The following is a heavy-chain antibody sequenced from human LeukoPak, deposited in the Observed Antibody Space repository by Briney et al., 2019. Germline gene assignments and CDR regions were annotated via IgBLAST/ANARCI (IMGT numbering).Heavy chain of an antibody. Sequence: PGGSLRLSCAASGFTFSSFAMTWVRQVPGKGLEWVSAISGGGGNTYYADSVKGRFTISRDNSKNTLYLQTNSLRAEDTAVYYCAKGYSGGWPYYFDYWGQGTLVTVSS. D-gene: IGHD6-25*01. CDR2: ISGGGGNT. V-gene: IGHV3-23*01. CDR3: AKGYSGGWPYYFDY. J-gene: IGHJ4*02. CDR1: GFTFSSFA.